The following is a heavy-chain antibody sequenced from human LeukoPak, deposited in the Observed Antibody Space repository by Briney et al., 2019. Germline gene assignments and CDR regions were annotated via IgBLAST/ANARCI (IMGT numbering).Heavy chain of an antibody. V-gene: IGHV3-64*04. J-gene: IGHJ4*02. CDR2: ITSNGGST. D-gene: IGHD4-17*01. Sequence: GGSLRLSCSASGFTFSSYAMYWVRQAPGKGLEYVSAITSNGGSTYYADSVKGRFTISRDNSKNTLYLEMNSLRAEDTAVYYCAKAGDPVTVTKLDYWGQGTLVTVSS. CDR3: AKAGDPVTVTKLDY. CDR1: GFTFSSYA.